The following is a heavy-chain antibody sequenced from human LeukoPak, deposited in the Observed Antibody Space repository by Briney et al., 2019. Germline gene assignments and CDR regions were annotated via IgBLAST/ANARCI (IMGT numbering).Heavy chain of an antibody. CDR3: ARDGYGYNYMDV. D-gene: IGHD5-12*01. CDR2: IYSGGTT. J-gene: IGHJ6*03. Sequence: PGGSLRLSCEASGFSVSSNFMSWVCQAPGKGLEWVSVIYSGGTTYNADSVRGRFTISRDNSKNTLYLQMNSLRAEDTAVYYCARDGYGYNYMDVWGKGTTVTVSS. CDR1: GFSVSSNF. V-gene: IGHV3-53*01.